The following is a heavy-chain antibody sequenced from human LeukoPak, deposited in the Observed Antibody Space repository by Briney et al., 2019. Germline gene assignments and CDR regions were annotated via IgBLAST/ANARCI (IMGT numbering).Heavy chain of an antibody. D-gene: IGHD6-13*01. CDR1: GFTFSSYS. CDR3: ASGPPQELVPWFDY. CDR2: ISSSSSYI. V-gene: IGHV3-21*01. J-gene: IGHJ4*02. Sequence: PGGSLRLSCAASGFTFSSYSMNWVRQAPGKGLEWVSSISSSSSYIYYADSVKGRFTISRDNAKNSLYLQMNSLRAEDTAVYYCASGPPQELVPWFDYWGQGTLVTVSS.